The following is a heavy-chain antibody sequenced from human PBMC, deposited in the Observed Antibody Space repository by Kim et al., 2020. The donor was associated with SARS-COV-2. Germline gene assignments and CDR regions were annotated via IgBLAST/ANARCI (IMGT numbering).Heavy chain of an antibody. CDR1: GGSISSYY. Sequence: SETLSLTCTVSGGSISSYYWSWIRQPPGKGLEWIGYIYYSGSTNYNPSLKSRVTISVDTSKNQFSLKLSSVTAADTAVYYCARGGHSSRRGYYYYGMDVWGQGTTVTVSS. V-gene: IGHV4-59*13. J-gene: IGHJ6*02. CDR3: ARGGHSSRRGYYYYGMDV. D-gene: IGHD6-13*01. CDR2: IYYSGST.